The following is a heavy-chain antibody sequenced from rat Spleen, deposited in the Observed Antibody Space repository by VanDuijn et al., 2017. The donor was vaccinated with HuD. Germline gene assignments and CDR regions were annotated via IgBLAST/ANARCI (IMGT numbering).Heavy chain of an antibody. D-gene: IGHD1-11*01. CDR3: VRERHSYGVMDA. J-gene: IGHJ4*01. CDR1: GFSLTTYN. CDR2: IWTGGTT. Sequence: QVQLKESGPGLVQPSQTLSLTSSVPGFSLTTYNVLSVRQPPGKGLEWLGVIWTGGTTDSTSALKSRLSISRDTSKSQVFLKMNSLQTEDIATYYCVRERHSYGVMDAWGQGASVSVSS. V-gene: IGHV2-30*01.